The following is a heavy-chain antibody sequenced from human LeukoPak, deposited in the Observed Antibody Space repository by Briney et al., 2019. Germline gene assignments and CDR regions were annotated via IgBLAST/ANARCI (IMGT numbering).Heavy chain of an antibody. CDR2: INHSGST. Sequence: SETLSLTCAVYGGSFSGYYWSWIRQPPGKGLEWIGEINHSGSTNYNPSLKSRVTISVDTSKNQFSLKLSSVTAADTAVYYCARHSARFQQLVPGFDPWGQGTLVTVSS. D-gene: IGHD6-13*01. CDR3: ARHSARFQQLVPGFDP. CDR1: GGSFSGYY. V-gene: IGHV4-34*01. J-gene: IGHJ5*02.